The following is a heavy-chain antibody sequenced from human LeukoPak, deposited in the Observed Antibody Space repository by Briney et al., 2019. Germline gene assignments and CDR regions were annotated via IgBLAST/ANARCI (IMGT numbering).Heavy chain of an antibody. D-gene: IGHD2-2*01. V-gene: IGHV3-30*02. CDR3: AKVLTGYCGSTSCPFDS. Sequence: VGSLRLSCAASGFTFSSYGMHWVRQAPGKGLEWVAYIRYHGSNINYADSVKGRFTISRDNSKDTLFLQMSSLRAEDTAVYYCAKVLTGYCGSTSCPFDSWGQGTLVTVSS. J-gene: IGHJ4*02. CDR1: GFTFSSYG. CDR2: IRYHGSNI.